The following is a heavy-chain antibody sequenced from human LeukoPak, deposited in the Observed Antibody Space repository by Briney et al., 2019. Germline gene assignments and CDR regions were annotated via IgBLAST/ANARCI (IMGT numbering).Heavy chain of an antibody. D-gene: IGHD1-26*01. J-gene: IGHJ4*02. V-gene: IGHV3-7*01. CDR3: ARDFDVGAVDY. CDR1: GFTFSSYW. Sequence: GGSLRLSCAASGFTFSSYWMSWVRQAPGKGLEWVANIKQDGSEKYYVDSVKGRFTISRDNAKNSLHLQMNSLRAEDTAVYYCARDFDVGAVDYWGQGTLVTVSS. CDR2: IKQDGSEK.